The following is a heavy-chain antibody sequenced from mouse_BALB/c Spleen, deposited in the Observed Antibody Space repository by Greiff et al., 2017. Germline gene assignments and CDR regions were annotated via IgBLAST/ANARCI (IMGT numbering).Heavy chain of an antibody. CDR3: ARSLSTMITTYAMDY. CDR1: GYSITSGYS. J-gene: IGHJ4*01. CDR2: IHYSGST. V-gene: IGHV3-1*02. Sequence: EVQLQESGPDLVKPSQSLSLTCTVTGYSITSGYSWHWIRQFPGNKLEWMGYIHYSGSTNYNPSLKSRISITRDTSKNQFFLQLNSVTTEDTATYYCARSLSTMITTYAMDYWGQGTSVTVSS. D-gene: IGHD2-4*01.